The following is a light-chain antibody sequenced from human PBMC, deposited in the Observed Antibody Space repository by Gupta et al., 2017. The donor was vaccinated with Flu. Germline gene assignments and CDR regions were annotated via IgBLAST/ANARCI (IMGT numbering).Light chain of an antibody. CDR1: QSISSY. CDR3: QQSYSTPYT. Sequence: PSSLSASVGDRVTITCRASQSISSYLNWYQQKPRKAPKLLIYAASSLQSGVPSRFSGSGSGTDFTLTISSLQPEDFATYYCQQSYSTPYTFGQGTKLEIK. J-gene: IGKJ2*01. CDR2: AAS. V-gene: IGKV1-39*01.